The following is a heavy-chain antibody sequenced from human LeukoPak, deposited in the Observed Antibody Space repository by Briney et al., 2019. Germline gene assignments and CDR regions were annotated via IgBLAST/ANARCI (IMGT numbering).Heavy chain of an antibody. D-gene: IGHD3-22*01. Sequence: GGSLRLSCAASGFTLSIYAVHWVRQAPGKGLEYVSAISSNGGSTYYANSVKGRFTISRDNSKNTLYLQMGSLRAEDMAVYYCAREGGGYSDSSGYYYSYWGQGTLVTVSS. J-gene: IGHJ4*02. CDR2: ISSNGGST. CDR1: GFTLSIYA. V-gene: IGHV3-64*01. CDR3: AREGGGYSDSSGYYYSY.